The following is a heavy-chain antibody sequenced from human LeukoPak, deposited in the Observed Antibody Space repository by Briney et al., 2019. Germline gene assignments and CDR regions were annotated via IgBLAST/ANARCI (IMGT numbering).Heavy chain of an antibody. CDR2: INPNSGGT. CDR1: GYTFTDYY. CDR3: ARAEYDILTGYYFDY. V-gene: IGHV1-2*02. J-gene: IGHJ4*02. D-gene: IGHD3-9*01. Sequence: ASVKVSCKASGYTFTDYYMHWVRQAPGQGLEWMGWINPNSGGTNYAQKFQGRVTMTRDTSISTAYMELSRLRSDDTAVYYCARAEYDILTGYYFDYWGQGTLVTVSS.